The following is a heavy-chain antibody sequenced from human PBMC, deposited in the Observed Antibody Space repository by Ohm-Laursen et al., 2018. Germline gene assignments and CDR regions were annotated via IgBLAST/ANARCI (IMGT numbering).Heavy chain of an antibody. Sequence: GSLRTLLCSSGFTVSNNYMSWVRQAPGKGLEWVSIIYSGGSTYYADSVKGRFTISRDNSKNTLYFQMNSLRAEDTAVYYCARGDHAPIGVATSGEVKYFDYWGQGTLVTVSS. CDR2: IYSGGST. V-gene: IGHV3-53*01. CDR3: ARGDHAPIGVATSGEVKYFDY. J-gene: IGHJ4*02. CDR1: GFTVSNNY. D-gene: IGHD5-24*01.